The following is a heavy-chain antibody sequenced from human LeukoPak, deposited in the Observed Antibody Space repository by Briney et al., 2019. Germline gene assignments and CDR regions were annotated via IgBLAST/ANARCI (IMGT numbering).Heavy chain of an antibody. V-gene: IGHV3-7*01. D-gene: IGHD2-2*01. CDR2: IIQDGSAQ. CDR1: GFTFSSSW. Sequence: GGSLRLSCAASGFTFSSSWMSWVRQAPGKGLEWVANIIQDGSAQYYVDSVKGRFTISRDNADNSLYLQMNSLRAEDTAVYYCAIDLFSCSSTSCYVYWGQGTLVTVSS. CDR3: AIDLFSCSSTSCYVY. J-gene: IGHJ4*02.